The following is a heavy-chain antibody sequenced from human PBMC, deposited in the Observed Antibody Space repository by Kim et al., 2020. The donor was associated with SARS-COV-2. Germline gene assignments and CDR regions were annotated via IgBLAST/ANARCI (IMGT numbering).Heavy chain of an antibody. CDR1: GGSFTGYH. CDR2: IYHSGST. D-gene: IGHD1-26*01. J-gene: IGHJ5*02. Sequence: SETLSLTCDVYGGSFTGYHWSWIRQSPGKGLECIGEIYHSGSTNYNPSLKSRVTISVDTSKNQFSLKLSSVTAADTAVYYCARRSVLGRYNWFDPWGQGT. V-gene: IGHV4-34*01. CDR3: ARRSVLGRYNWFDP.